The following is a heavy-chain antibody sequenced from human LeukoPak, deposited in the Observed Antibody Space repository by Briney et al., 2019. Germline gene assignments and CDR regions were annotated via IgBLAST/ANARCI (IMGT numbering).Heavy chain of an antibody. Sequence: ASVKVSCKVSGYTLTELSVHWVRQAPGKGLEWMGGFDPEDGETIYAQKFQGRVTMTTDTSTSTAYMELRSLRSDDTAVYYCARDTQWLDYWGQGTLVTVSS. CDR2: FDPEDGET. J-gene: IGHJ4*02. D-gene: IGHD6-19*01. V-gene: IGHV1-24*01. CDR3: ARDTQWLDY. CDR1: GYTLTELS.